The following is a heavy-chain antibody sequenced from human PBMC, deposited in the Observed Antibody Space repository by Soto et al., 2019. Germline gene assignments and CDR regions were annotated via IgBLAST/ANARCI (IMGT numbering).Heavy chain of an antibody. D-gene: IGHD2-2*01. J-gene: IGHJ6*02. Sequence: QVQLVQSGAEVKKPGSSVKVSCKASGGTFSSYAISWVRQAPGQGLEWMGGIIPIFGTVNYAQKFQGRVTITADEYTSTAYMALSSLRSEDTAVYYCARHDCSSSSCYYYYYYGMDVWGQGTTVTVSS. CDR1: GGTFSSYA. CDR3: ARHDCSSSSCYYYYYYGMDV. CDR2: IIPIFGTV. V-gene: IGHV1-69*12.